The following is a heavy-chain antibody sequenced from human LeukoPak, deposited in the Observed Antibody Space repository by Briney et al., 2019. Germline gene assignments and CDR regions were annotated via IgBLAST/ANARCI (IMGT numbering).Heavy chain of an antibody. Sequence: SETLSLTCTVSGGSISSGDYYWSWIRQPPGKGLEWIGYIYYSGSTYYNPSLKSRVTISVDTSKNQFSLKLSSVTAADTAVYYCAREPRGGTFDIWGQGTMVTVSS. CDR2: IYYSGST. D-gene: IGHD3-16*01. V-gene: IGHV4-30-4*01. J-gene: IGHJ3*02. CDR1: GGSISSGDYY. CDR3: AREPRGGTFDI.